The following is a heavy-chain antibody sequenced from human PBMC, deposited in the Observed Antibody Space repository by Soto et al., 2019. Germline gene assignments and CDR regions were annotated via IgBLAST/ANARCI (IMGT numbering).Heavy chain of an antibody. CDR3: ARARATIAAAAIFDC. J-gene: IGHJ4*02. D-gene: IGHD6-13*01. V-gene: IGHV4-4*02. CDR2: VYRTGST. CDR1: GGSISTSNW. Sequence: QVQLQESGPGLVKPSGTLSLTCAVSGGSISTSNWWSWVRQPPGKGLEWIGEVYRTGSTNYNPSLERRLTISVDKSKTQFSLKLPSVTAADTAVYYCARARATIAAAAIFDCWGQGTLVTVSS.